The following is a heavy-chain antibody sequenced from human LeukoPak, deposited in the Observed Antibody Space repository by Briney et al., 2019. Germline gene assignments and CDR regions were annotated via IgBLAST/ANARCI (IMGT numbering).Heavy chain of an antibody. CDR1: GFTFSSYA. V-gene: IGHV3-23*01. CDR2: ISGSGGST. D-gene: IGHD4-17*01. J-gene: IGHJ3*02. Sequence: GGSLRLSCAASGFTFSSYAMSWVRQAPGKGLEWVSAISGSGGSTYYADSVKGRFTISSDNAKNSLYLQMNSLRAEDTAVYYCARDMYGDYTVNDAFDIWGQGIMVTVSS. CDR3: ARDMYGDYTVNDAFDI.